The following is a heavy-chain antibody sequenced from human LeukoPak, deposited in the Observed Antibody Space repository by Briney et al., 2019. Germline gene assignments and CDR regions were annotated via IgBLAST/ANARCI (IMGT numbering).Heavy chain of an antibody. CDR2: ISYDGSNK. CDR3: ARDSERGDILTGFLYYFYY. Sequence: GGSLRLSCAASGFTFSDYYMSWIRQAPGKGLEWVAVISYDGSNKYYADSVKGRFTISRDNSKNTLYLQMNSLRAEDTAVYYCARDSERGDILTGFLYYFYYWGQGTLVTVSS. J-gene: IGHJ4*02. CDR1: GFTFSDYY. V-gene: IGHV3-30*03. D-gene: IGHD3-9*01.